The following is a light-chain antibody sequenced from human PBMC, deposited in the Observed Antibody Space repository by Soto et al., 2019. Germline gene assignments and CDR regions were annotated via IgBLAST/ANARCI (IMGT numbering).Light chain of an antibody. CDR2: DAS. CDR1: QDISNY. V-gene: IGKV1-33*01. J-gene: IGKJ1*01. CDR3: QQYENLPPT. Sequence: DIQMTQSPSSLSASVGDRVTITCQASQDISNYLNWYQQKPGKAPKLLIYDASNLETGVPSRFSGSGSGTDFTLTISSLQPAESATYYCQQYENLPPTFGQGTKVEIK.